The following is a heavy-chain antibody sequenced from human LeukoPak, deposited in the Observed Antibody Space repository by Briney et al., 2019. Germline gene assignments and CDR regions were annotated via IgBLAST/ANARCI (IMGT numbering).Heavy chain of an antibody. CDR2: ITGSGSGT. CDR3: ARHVPTLLYGSGTVSVWRYFDL. D-gene: IGHD3-10*01. J-gene: IGHJ2*01. Sequence: GGSLRLSCATSGFTFTNYAMSWVRQAPGMGLEWVSSITGSGSGTYYTDSVKGRFTVSRDNSKNTLYLQMNSLRAEDTAVYYCARHVPTLLYGSGTVSVWRYFDLWGRGTPVTVSS. V-gene: IGHV3-23*01. CDR1: GFTFTNYA.